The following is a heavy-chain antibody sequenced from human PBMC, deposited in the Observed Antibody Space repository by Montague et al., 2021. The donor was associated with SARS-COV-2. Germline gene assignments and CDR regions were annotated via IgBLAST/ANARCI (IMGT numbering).Heavy chain of an antibody. CDR3: ARGHLSVSMIVVVFTSASYYFDY. CDR1: GGSFGDDH. Sequence: SETLSLTCGVYGGSFGDDHWSWIRQPPGKGLEWIGDIKQSGSTNCNPSXXSRVTISVDTSRNQFSLKLTSVTAADTAVYFCARGHLSVSMIVVVFTSASYYFDYWGQGALVTVSS. CDR2: IKQSGST. J-gene: IGHJ4*02. D-gene: IGHD3-22*01. V-gene: IGHV4-34*01.